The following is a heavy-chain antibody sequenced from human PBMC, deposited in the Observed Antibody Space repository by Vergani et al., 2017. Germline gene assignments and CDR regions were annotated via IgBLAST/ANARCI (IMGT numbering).Heavy chain of an antibody. V-gene: IGHV3-23*04. J-gene: IGHJ6*02. CDR1: GFIFSSYN. D-gene: IGHD2-15*01. CDR2: ISGSGGNT. CDR3: AKARDPNCKGGNCYSYYYGLDL. Sequence: EVQLVESGGGLVKPGGSLRLSCGASGFIFSSYNMNWVRQAPGKGLEWVSAISGSGGNTFYTDSVKGRFTISRDNSKDTLYLQMNSLRVEDTAIYYCAKARDPNCKGGNCYSYYYGLDLWGQGTTVTVSS.